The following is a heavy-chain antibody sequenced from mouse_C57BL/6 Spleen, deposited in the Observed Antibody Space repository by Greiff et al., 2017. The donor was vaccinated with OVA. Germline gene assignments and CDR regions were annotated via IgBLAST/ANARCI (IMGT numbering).Heavy chain of an antibody. D-gene: IGHD1-1*01. V-gene: IGHV1-69*01. CDR1: GYTFTSYW. Sequence: VQLQQPGAELVMPGASVKLSCKASGYTFTSYWMHWVKQRPGQGLEWIGEIDPSDSYTNYNQKFKGKSTLTVDKSSSTAYMQLSSLTSEDSAVDYCASRLLRDWYFDVWGTGTTVTVSS. J-gene: IGHJ1*03. CDR2: IDPSDSYT. CDR3: ASRLLRDWYFDV.